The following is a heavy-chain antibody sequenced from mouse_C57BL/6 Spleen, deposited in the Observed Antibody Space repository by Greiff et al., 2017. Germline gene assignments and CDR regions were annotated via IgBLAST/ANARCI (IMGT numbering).Heavy chain of an antibody. J-gene: IGHJ3*01. CDR2: ISSGGSYT. D-gene: IGHD2-3*01. Sequence: EVQRVESGGDLVKPGGSLKLSCAASGFTFSSYGMSWVRQTPDKRLEWVATISSGGSYTYYPDSVKGRFTISRDNAKNTLYLQMSSLKSEDTAMYYCARGGDGYPSWFAYWGQGTLVTDSA. CDR1: GFTFSSYG. CDR3: ARGGDGYPSWFAY. V-gene: IGHV5-6*01.